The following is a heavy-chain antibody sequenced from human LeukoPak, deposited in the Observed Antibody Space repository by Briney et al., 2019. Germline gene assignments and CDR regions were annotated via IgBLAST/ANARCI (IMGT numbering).Heavy chain of an antibody. CDR1: GFTFSNYA. Sequence: GRSLRLSCAASGFTFSNYANHWVRQGPGKGLEWVAVISYDGSHQDYADSVKGRFTISRDNSKNTLYLHMNSLRAEDTAVYYCAKDRDVDYWGQGTLVTVSS. V-gene: IGHV3-30*04. CDR2: ISYDGSHQ. CDR3: AKDRDVDY. J-gene: IGHJ4*02.